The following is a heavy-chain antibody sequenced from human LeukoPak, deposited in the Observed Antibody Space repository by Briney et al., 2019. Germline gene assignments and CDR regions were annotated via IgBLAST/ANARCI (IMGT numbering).Heavy chain of an antibody. CDR1: GGTFSSYA. J-gene: IGHJ6*02. CDR3: ARDGRQLLNYGMDV. V-gene: IGHV1-69*05. Sequence: SVKVSCKASGGTFSSYAISWVRQAPGQGLEWMGGIIPIFGTANYAQKLQGRVTMTTDTSTSTAYMELRSLRSDDTAVYYCARDGRQLLNYGMDVWGQGTTVTVSS. D-gene: IGHD2-15*01. CDR2: IIPIFGTA.